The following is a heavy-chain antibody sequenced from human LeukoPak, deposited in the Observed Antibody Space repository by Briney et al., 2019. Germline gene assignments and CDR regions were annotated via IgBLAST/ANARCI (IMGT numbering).Heavy chain of an antibody. J-gene: IGHJ3*02. D-gene: IGHD1-20*01. V-gene: IGHV5-51*01. CDR3: ATRITASAAFDI. CDR2: IYPGDSDT. CDR1: GYSFTTYW. Sequence: GESLKISCKGSGYSFTTYWIGWVRQMPGKGLEWMGIIYPGDSDTRYSPSLQGQVTISADKSISTAYLQWSSLRASDTAMYYCATRITASAAFDIWGQGTMVTVSS.